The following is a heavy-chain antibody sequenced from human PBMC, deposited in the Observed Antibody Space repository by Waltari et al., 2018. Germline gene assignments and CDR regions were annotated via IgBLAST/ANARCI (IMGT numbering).Heavy chain of an antibody. CDR2: ISHDGTTK. CDR1: GFHFRNYS. J-gene: IGHJ4*02. V-gene: IGHV3-30-3*01. D-gene: IGHD5-18*01. Sequence: QVKLVESGGGVVQPGSSLRLSCAASGFHFRNYSMHWFRQAPGKGLEWVAIISHDGTTKYNADSVKGRFTISRDNPKKTLYLQMNSLRGEDTAVYHCARDTAMITEGSTIDYWGQGTLITVSS. CDR3: ARDTAMITEGSTIDY.